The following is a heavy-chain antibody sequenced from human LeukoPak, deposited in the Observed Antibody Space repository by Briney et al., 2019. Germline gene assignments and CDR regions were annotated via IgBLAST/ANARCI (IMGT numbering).Heavy chain of an antibody. D-gene: IGHD6-13*01. J-gene: IGHJ4*02. V-gene: IGHV4-30-2*01. CDR2: IYDSGST. CDR1: GGSISSGGYS. Sequence: PSQTLSLTCAVSGGSISSGGYSWSWIRQPPGKGLEWIGYIYDSGSTYYNPSLKSRVTISVDRSKNQFSLKMSSVTAADTAVYYCARGAHSSTAFDYWGQGTLVTVSS. CDR3: ARGAHSSTAFDY.